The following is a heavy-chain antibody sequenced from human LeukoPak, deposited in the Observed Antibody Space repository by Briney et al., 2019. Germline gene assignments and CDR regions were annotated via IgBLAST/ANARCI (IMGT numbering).Heavy chain of an antibody. V-gene: IGHV3-43*01. D-gene: IGHD2-2*01. CDR1: GFTFDDYT. J-gene: IGHJ6*02. Sequence: GGSLRLSCAAPGFTFDDYTMHWVRQAPGKGLEWVSLISWDGGSTYYADSVKGRFTISRDNSKNSLYLQMNSLRTEDTALYYCAKDVVPAAISNGMDVWGQGTTVTVSS. CDR3: AKDVVPAAISNGMDV. CDR2: ISWDGGST.